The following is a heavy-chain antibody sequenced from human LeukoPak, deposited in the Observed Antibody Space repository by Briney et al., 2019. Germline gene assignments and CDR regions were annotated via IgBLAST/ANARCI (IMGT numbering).Heavy chain of an antibody. CDR3: AHRPPCWFYFDY. D-gene: IGHD3-9*01. J-gene: IGHJ4*02. V-gene: IGHV2-5*01. CDR1: GFSLSTSGVG. CDR2: IYWNDDK. Sequence: SGPTLVKPTQTLKLTCTFSGFSLSTSGVGVGWIRLLPGKPLEWLALIYWNDDKRYSQSLKSRLTITKDTSKNQVVLTMNNMDPVDTATYYCAHRPPCWFYFDYWGQGTLVTVSS.